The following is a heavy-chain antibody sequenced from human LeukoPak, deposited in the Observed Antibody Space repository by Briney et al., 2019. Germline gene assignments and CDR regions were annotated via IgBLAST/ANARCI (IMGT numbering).Heavy chain of an antibody. CDR2: IYYSGST. CDR1: GGSISSYY. V-gene: IGHV4-59*01. CDR3: ARVSGVWAFDI. Sequence: SETLSLTCTVSGGSISSYYWSWIRQPPGKGLEWIGYIYYSGSTNYNPSPKSRVTISVDTSKNQFSLKLSSVTAADTAVYYCARVSGVWAFDIWGQGTMVTVSS. J-gene: IGHJ3*02. D-gene: IGHD2-8*01.